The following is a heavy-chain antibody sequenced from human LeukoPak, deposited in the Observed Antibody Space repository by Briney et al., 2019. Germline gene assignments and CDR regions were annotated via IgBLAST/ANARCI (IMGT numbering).Heavy chain of an antibody. D-gene: IGHD2-2*02. CDR1: GFTFDDYA. Sequence: GRSLRLSCAVSGFTFDDYAMHWVRQAPGKGLEWVSGISWNSNLIGYADSVKGRFTISRDNAKSSLYLQMNSLRPEDMALYYCAKDRNYELLYAFDIWGQGTMVTVSS. CDR3: AKDRNYELLYAFDI. J-gene: IGHJ3*02. CDR2: ISWNSNLI. V-gene: IGHV3-9*03.